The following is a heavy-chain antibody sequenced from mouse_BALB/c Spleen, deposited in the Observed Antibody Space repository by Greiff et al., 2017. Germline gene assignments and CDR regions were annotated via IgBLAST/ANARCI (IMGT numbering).Heavy chain of an antibody. CDR3: ASLLRGYYAMDY. CDR2: ISSGGST. V-gene: IGHV5-6-5*01. D-gene: IGHD1-2*01. J-gene: IGHJ4*01. Sequence: EVHLVESGGGLVKPGGSLKLSCAASGFTFSSYAMSWVRQTPEKRLEWVASISSGGSTYYPDSVKGRFTISRDNARNILYLQMSSLRSEDTAMYYCASLLRGYYAMDYWGQGTSVTVSS. CDR1: GFTFSSYA.